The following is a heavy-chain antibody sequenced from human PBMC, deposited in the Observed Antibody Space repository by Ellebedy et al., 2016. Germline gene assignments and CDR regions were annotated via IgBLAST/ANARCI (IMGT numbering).Heavy chain of an antibody. CDR1: GFTVSSNY. CDR2: IYSGGST. D-gene: IGHD6-13*01. V-gene: IGHV3-66*01. Sequence: GGSLRLSCAASGFTVSSNYMSWVRQAPGKGLEWVSVIYSGGSTYYADSVKGRFTISRDNSKNKLYLQMNSLRAEDTAVYYCAREKFSAAGTPRPFDYWGQGTLVTVSS. CDR3: AREKFSAAGTPRPFDY. J-gene: IGHJ4*02.